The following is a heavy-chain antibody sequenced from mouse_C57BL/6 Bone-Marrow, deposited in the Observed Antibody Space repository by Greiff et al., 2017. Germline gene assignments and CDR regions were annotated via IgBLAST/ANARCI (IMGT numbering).Heavy chain of an antibody. Sequence: VMLVESGPGLVAPSQRLSITCTVPGFSLTSYGVSWVRQPPGKGLEWLGVIWGAGSTNYNSALISTLSISKDNSKSQVFLNLNSLQTADTASYYCAKQDNYVFAYWCQGTLVTVSA. CDR3: AKQDNYVFAY. V-gene: IGHV2-3*01. CDR1: GFSLTSYG. CDR2: IWGAGST. J-gene: IGHJ3*01. D-gene: IGHD1-3*01.